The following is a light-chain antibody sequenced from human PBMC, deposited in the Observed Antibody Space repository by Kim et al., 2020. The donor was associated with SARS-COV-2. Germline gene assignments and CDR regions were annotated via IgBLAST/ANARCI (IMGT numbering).Light chain of an antibody. CDR2: EDN. CDR1: SGSIATND. Sequence: GTTLTISATRSSGSIATNDVQWYQQRPGRSPTTVIYEDNHRPSGVPDRFSGSIDSSSNSASLTISEPKTEDEADYYCQSYDISNQVFGGGTKLTVL. J-gene: IGLJ3*02. CDR3: QSYDISNQV. V-gene: IGLV6-57*01.